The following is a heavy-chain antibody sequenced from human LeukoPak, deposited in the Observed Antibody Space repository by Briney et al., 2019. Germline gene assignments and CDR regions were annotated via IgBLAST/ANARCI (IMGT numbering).Heavy chain of an antibody. V-gene: IGHV5-51*01. J-gene: IGHJ4*02. D-gene: IGHD3-10*01. Sequence: GGSLKISCMGSGFRFTSYWIGGVRQMPGKGLEWMGIIYLGDSDTRYSPSFQGQVTISGDKFNSPSYLQWSSVKASDTAMYYCARDRYDYRSGSYRVDYWGQGTLVTVSS. CDR2: IYLGDSDT. CDR3: ARDRYDYRSGSYRVDY. CDR1: GFRFTSYW.